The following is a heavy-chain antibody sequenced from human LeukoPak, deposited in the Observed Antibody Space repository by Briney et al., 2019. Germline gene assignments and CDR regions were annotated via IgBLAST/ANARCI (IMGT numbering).Heavy chain of an antibody. J-gene: IGHJ4*02. V-gene: IGHV3-33*06. CDR3: AKDAQRGFDYSNSLEY. CDR2: IWNDGSNK. Sequence: GGSLRLSCVASGFTFSNYGMHWVRQAPGRGLEWVAVIWNDGSNKYYADSVKGRFTISRDNSQNTVDLHMNSLRAEDTAVYYCAKDAQRGFDYSNSLEYWGQGTLVTVSS. CDR1: GFTFSNYG. D-gene: IGHD4-11*01.